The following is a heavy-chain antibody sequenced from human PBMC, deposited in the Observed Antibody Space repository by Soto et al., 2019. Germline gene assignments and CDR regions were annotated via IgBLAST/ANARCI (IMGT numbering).Heavy chain of an antibody. J-gene: IGHJ6*02. CDR3: ARDHGMFLSYYYYGMDV. V-gene: IGHV3-30-3*01. Sequence: GGSLRLSCAASGFTFSRFSMHWVRQAPGKGLAWVAVISYDGNNKHFGESVKGRFSISRDDSKNTVYLEMNNLRGDDSAVYYCARDHGMFLSYYYYGMDVWGQGTTVTVSS. D-gene: IGHD3-10*02. CDR2: ISYDGNNK. CDR1: GFTFSRFS.